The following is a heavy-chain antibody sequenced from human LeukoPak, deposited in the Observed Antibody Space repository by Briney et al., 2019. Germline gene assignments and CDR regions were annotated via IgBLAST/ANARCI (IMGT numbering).Heavy chain of an antibody. D-gene: IGHD3-22*01. CDR1: GGSISSGSYY. J-gene: IGHJ6*03. Sequence: PPETLSLTCTVSGGSISSGSYYWSWIRQPAGKGLEWIGRIYTSGSTNYNPSLKSRVTISVDTSKNQFSLKLSSVTAADTAVYYCARGLSGYSYYYYYYMDVWGKGTTVTISS. CDR3: ARGLSGYSYYYYYYMDV. V-gene: IGHV4-61*02. CDR2: IYTSGST.